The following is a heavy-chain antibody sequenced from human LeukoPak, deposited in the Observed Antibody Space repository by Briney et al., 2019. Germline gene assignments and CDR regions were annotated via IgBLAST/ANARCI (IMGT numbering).Heavy chain of an antibody. CDR3: AGGAQFYYDSSGYSWRYGMDV. CDR2: INAGNGNT. V-gene: IGHV1-3*01. Sequence: ASVKVSCKASGYTFTSYAMHWVRQAPGQRLEWMGWINAGNGNTKYSQKFQGRVTITRDTSASTAYMELSSLRSEDTAVYYCAGGAQFYYDSSGYSWRYGMDVWGQGTTVTVSS. CDR1: GYTFTSYA. D-gene: IGHD3-22*01. J-gene: IGHJ6*02.